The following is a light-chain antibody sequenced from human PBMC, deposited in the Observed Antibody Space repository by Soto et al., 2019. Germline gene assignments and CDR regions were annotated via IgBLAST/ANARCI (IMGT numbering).Light chain of an antibody. CDR1: QSVSSG. CDR3: QQYNNWPPCT. V-gene: IGKV3-15*01. Sequence: EIVMTQSPATLSVSPGERVTLSCRASQSVSSGLAWYQQRPGQAPRLLIYGASTRATGIPARFSGSGSGTEFTLTIGGLQSEDFAVYYCQQYNNWPPCTFGQGTKVDIK. CDR2: GAS. J-gene: IGKJ1*01.